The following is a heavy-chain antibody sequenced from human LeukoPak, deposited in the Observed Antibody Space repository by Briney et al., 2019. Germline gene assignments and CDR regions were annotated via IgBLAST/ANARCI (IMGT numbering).Heavy chain of an antibody. CDR3: AGGSDYYDSSGYVGFDY. D-gene: IGHD3-22*01. CDR1: GGSFSGYY. CDR2: INHSGST. V-gene: IGHV4-34*01. Sequence: SETLSLTCAVYGGSFSGYYWSRIRQPPGKGLEWIGEINHSGSTNYNPSLKSRVTISVDTSKNQFSLKLSSVTAADTAVYYCAGGSDYYDSSGYVGFDYWGQGTLVTVSS. J-gene: IGHJ4*02.